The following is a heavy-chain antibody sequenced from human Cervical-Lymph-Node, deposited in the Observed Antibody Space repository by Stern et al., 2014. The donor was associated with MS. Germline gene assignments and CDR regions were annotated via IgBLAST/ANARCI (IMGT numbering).Heavy chain of an antibody. Sequence: VQLVESGAEVKKPGSSVKVSCKASGGTFSRYIISWVRHAPGQGLEWMGGLIPMLGTANYAEKFQDRVTFTADESTSTAYMEMSSLRSDDTAVYFCARAGYDFWRGDPFDYWGQGTLVTVSS. CDR2: LIPMLGTA. CDR1: GGTFSRYI. CDR3: ARAGYDFWRGDPFDY. V-gene: IGHV1-69*01. D-gene: IGHD3-3*01. J-gene: IGHJ4*02.